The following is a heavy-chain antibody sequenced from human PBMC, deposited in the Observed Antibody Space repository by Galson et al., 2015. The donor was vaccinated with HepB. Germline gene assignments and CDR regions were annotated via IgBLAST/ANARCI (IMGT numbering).Heavy chain of an antibody. Sequence: ETLSLTCTVSGGSISSYYWSWIRQPPGKGLEWIGYIYYSGSTNYNPSLKSRVTISVDTSKNQFSLKLSSVTAADTAVYYCARDGYSSGWYSDAFDIWGQGTMFTVSS. J-gene: IGHJ3*02. D-gene: IGHD6-19*01. CDR3: ARDGYSSGWYSDAFDI. V-gene: IGHV4-59*12. CDR1: GGSISSYY. CDR2: IYYSGST.